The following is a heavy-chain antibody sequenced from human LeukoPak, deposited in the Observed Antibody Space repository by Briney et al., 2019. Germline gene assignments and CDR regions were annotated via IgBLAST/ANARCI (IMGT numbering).Heavy chain of an antibody. D-gene: IGHD6-13*01. Sequence: PGGSLRLSCAASGFIFSNYGMHWVRQAPGKGLEWVALISYDGSYKYYADSVKGRFTISRDNSKNTLYLQMNSLRAEDTAVYYCAKDLGSWADYWGQGTLVTVSS. V-gene: IGHV3-30*18. CDR1: GFIFSNYG. CDR3: AKDLGSWADY. CDR2: ISYDGSYK. J-gene: IGHJ4*02.